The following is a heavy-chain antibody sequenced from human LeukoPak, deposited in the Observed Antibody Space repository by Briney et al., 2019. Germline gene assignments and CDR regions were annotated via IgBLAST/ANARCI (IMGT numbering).Heavy chain of an antibody. CDR2: IKQDGSEI. D-gene: IGHD5-12*01. CDR3: ARDRGHSGYDLYDY. V-gene: IGHV3-7*01. J-gene: IGHJ4*02. CDR1: GFTFCSYA. Sequence: GGALRISCAASGFTFCSYAMTWVRPAPGKGLGGVANIKQDGSEIYYVDSVKGRFTISRDTAKDSLYLQMNSLRAEDTAVYYCARDRGHSGYDLYDYWGQGTLVTVSS.